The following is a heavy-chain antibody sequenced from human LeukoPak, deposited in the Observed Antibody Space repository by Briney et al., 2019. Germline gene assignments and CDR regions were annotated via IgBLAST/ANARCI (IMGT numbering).Heavy chain of an antibody. V-gene: IGHV3-30-3*01. CDR3: ARDTVTTVYYFDY. Sequence: PGRSLRLSCAASGFTFGTYAMHWVRQAPGKGLEWVAVISYDGSNKYYADSVKGRFTISGDISTNTLYLQMNSLRADDTAVYYCARDTVTTVYYFDYWGQGTLVTVSS. CDR2: ISYDGSNK. CDR1: GFTFGTYA. D-gene: IGHD4-17*01. J-gene: IGHJ4*02.